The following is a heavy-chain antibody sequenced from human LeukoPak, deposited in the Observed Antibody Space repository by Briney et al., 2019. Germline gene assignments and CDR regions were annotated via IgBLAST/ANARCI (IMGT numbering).Heavy chain of an antibody. Sequence: SETLSLTCAVSGYSISSGYQWAWIRQSPGEGLEWIGSIYHTGSAHYNPSLKSRVTISVETSKNQFSLKMYSVTAADTAVYYCARDPRWLTPDCTSTSCYENYFDPWGQGTLVTVSS. J-gene: IGHJ5*02. CDR1: GYSISSGYQ. CDR2: IYHTGSA. CDR3: ARDPRWLTPDCTSTSCYENYFDP. V-gene: IGHV4-38-2*02. D-gene: IGHD2-2*01.